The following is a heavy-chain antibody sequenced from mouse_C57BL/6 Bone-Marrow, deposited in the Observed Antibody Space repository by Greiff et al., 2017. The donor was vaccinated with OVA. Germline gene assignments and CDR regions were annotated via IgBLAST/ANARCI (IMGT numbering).Heavy chain of an antibody. CDR3: AIITTVVATKAMDY. CDR1: GYTFTTYP. CDR2: FHPYNDDT. D-gene: IGHD1-1*01. V-gene: IGHV1-47*01. J-gene: IGHJ4*01. Sequence: LQESGAELVKPGASVKMSCKASGYTFTTYPIEWMKQNHGKSLEWIGNFHPYNDDTKYNEKFKGKATLTVEKSSSTVYLELSRLTSDDSAVYYCAIITTVVATKAMDYWGQGTSVTVSS.